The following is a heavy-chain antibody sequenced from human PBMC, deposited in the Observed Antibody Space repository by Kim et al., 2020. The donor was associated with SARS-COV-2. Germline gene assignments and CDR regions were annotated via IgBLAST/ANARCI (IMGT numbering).Heavy chain of an antibody. V-gene: IGHV3-30*18. CDR3: AKDPSNGWYPTTGPTFDP. J-gene: IGHJ5*02. CDR1: GFTFPIFA. Sequence: GGSLRLSCRASGFTFPIFAMHWVRQAPGKGLHWVAVISDNGISKSYADSVKGRFTISRDNSNNTVYLHINSLSPDDSGLYYCAKDPSNGWYPTTGPTFDPWGQGTRVTVSS. D-gene: IGHD6-19*01. CDR2: ISDNGISK.